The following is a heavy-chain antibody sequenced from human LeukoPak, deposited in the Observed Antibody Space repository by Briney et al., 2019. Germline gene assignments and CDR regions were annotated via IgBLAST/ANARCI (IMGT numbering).Heavy chain of an antibody. CDR3: ARAQLNYYYYYYMDV. Sequence: SETLSLTCTVSGGSISSSSYYWGWIRQPPGKGLEWIGSIYYSGSTYYNPSLKSRVTISVDTSKNQFSLKLSSVTAADTAVYYCARAQLNYYYYYYMDVWGKGTTVTVSS. V-gene: IGHV4-39*07. J-gene: IGHJ6*03. CDR2: IYYSGST. D-gene: IGHD5-18*01. CDR1: GGSISSSSYY.